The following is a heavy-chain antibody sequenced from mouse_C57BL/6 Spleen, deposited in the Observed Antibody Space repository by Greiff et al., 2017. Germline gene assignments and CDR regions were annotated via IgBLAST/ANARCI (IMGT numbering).Heavy chain of an antibody. CDR1: GYTFTSYG. V-gene: IGHV1-81*01. CDR3: ARGLGSSPYYAMDY. D-gene: IGHD1-1*01. Sequence: LVESGAELARPGASVKLSCKASGYTFTSYGISWVKQRTGQGLEWIGEIYPRSGNTYYNEKFKGKATLTADKSSSTAYMELRSLTSEDSAVYFCARGLGSSPYYAMDYWGQGTSVTVSS. J-gene: IGHJ4*01. CDR2: IYPRSGNT.